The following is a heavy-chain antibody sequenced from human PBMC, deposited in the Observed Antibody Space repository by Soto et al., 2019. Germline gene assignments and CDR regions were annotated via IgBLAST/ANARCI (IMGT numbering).Heavy chain of an antibody. Sequence: GGSLRLSCAASGFTFSSYWMHWVRQAPGKGLVWVSRINSDGSSTSYADSVKGRFTISRDNAKNTLYLQMNSLRAEDTAVYYCARDQYDFWSGYWYNWFDSRGQGTPVTVSS. CDR1: GFTFSSYW. J-gene: IGHJ5*01. CDR3: ARDQYDFWSGYWYNWFDS. V-gene: IGHV3-74*01. D-gene: IGHD3-3*01. CDR2: INSDGSST.